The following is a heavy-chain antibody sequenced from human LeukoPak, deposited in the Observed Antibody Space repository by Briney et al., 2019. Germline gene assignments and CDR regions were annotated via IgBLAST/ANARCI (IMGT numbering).Heavy chain of an antibody. CDR2: IKPDGSQK. V-gene: IGHV3-7*01. CDR3: ARDSGSSWREGLNY. D-gene: IGHD6-13*01. Sequence: GGSLRLSCVASGFSFNGDWMNWVRQAPGKGLEWVANIKPDGSQKYYVDSVKGRFTISRDNAEKSLFLQMNSLRAEDTAVYYCARDSGSSWREGLNYWGQGTLVTVSS. J-gene: IGHJ4*02. CDR1: GFSFNGDW.